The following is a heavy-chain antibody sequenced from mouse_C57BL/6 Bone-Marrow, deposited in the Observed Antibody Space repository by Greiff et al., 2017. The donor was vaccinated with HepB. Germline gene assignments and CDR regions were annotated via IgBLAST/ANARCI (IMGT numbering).Heavy chain of an antibody. V-gene: IGHV1-69*01. D-gene: IGHD2-3*01. CDR1: GYTFTSYW. J-gene: IGHJ3*01. CDR2: IDPSDSYT. CDR3: ARSADGYQAWFAY. Sequence: VQLQQSGAELVMPGASVKLSCKASGYTFTSYWMHWVKQRPGQGLEWIGEIDPSDSYTNYNQKFKGKSTLTVDKSSSTAYMQLSSLTSEDSAVYYCARSADGYQAWFAYWGQGTLVTVSA.